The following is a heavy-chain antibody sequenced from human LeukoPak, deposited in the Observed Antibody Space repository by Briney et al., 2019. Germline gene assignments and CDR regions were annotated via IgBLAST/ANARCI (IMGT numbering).Heavy chain of an antibody. CDR1: GFTFSSYA. J-gene: IGHJ6*02. CDR3: AKVSGGGLYYDGMDV. V-gene: IGHV3-30-3*01. CDR2: ISYDGSNK. D-gene: IGHD1-14*01. Sequence: GRSLRLSCAASGFTFSSYAMHWVRQAPGKGLEWVAVISYDGSNKYYADSVKGRFIISRDSSKNTLYLQMNSLRAEDTAVYYCAKVSGGGLYYDGMDVWGQGTTVTVSS.